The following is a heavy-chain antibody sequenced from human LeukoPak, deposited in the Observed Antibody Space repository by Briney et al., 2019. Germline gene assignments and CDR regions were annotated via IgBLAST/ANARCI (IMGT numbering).Heavy chain of an antibody. CDR3: ARDSITMTVVVGDLDY. CDR1: GFTVNTFY. D-gene: IGHD3-22*01. Sequence: GGSLRLSCAASGFTVNTFYMSWVRQAPGKGLEWVANIKQDGSAKYYVDSVKGRFTISRDNAKNSLYLQMNRLRAEDTAVYYCARDSITMTVVVGDLDYWGQGTLVTVSS. J-gene: IGHJ4*02. CDR2: IKQDGSAK. V-gene: IGHV3-7*01.